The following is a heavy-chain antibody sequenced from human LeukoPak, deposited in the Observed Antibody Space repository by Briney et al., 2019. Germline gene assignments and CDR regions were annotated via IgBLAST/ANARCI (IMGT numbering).Heavy chain of an antibody. CDR3: ARAAIAVAGTEAGY. D-gene: IGHD6-19*01. CDR2: ISSSSSYI. J-gene: IGHJ4*02. CDR1: GFTFSSYS. Sequence: GGSLRLSCAASGFTFSSYSMTWVRQAPGKGLEWVSSISSSSSYIYYADSVKGRFTISRDNAKNSLYLQMNSLRAEDTAVYYCARAAIAVAGTEAGYWGQGTLVTVSS. V-gene: IGHV3-21*01.